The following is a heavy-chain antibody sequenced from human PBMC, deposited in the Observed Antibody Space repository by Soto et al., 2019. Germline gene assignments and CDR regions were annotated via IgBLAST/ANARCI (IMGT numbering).Heavy chain of an antibody. CDR3: ARSTPPLVATIITWFAH. J-gene: IGHJ5*02. D-gene: IGHD5-12*01. CDR1: GGPFISYA. CDR2: IIPIFGTA. Sequence: GXSVKVSCKASGGPFISYAISWVRQAPGQGLEWMGGIIPIFGTANYAQKFQGRVTITADESTSTAYMELSSLRSEDTAVYYCARSTPPLVATIITWFAHWGQGTLVTVS. V-gene: IGHV1-69*01.